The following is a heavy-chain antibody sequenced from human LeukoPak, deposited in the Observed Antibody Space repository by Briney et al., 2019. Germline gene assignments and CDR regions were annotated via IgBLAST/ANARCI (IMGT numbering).Heavy chain of an antibody. J-gene: IGHJ4*02. CDR3: ATPGVGIAAAGVDY. Sequence: PSETLSLTCTVSGGSISSYYWSWIRQPPGKGLEWIGSIYYSGSTYYNPSLKSRVTISVDTSKNQFSLKLSSVTAADTAVYYCATPGVGIAAAGVDYWGQGTLVTVSS. V-gene: IGHV4-59*05. CDR1: GGSISSYY. CDR2: IYYSGST. D-gene: IGHD6-13*01.